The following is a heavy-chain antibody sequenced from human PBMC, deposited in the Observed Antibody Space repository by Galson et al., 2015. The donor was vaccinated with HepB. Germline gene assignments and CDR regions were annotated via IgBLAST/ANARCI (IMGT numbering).Heavy chain of an antibody. Sequence: SVKVSCKASGYTFTSYGIGWVRQAPGQGLEWMGWISAYNRDTNYAQKLQGRVTMTTDTSTSTAYMELRSLRSDDTAVYYCAREGFSAYDYAGYYYYGMDVWGQGTTVTVSS. CDR1: GYTFTSYG. CDR2: ISAYNRDT. V-gene: IGHV1-18*01. J-gene: IGHJ6*02. D-gene: IGHD5-12*01. CDR3: AREGFSAYDYAGYYYYGMDV.